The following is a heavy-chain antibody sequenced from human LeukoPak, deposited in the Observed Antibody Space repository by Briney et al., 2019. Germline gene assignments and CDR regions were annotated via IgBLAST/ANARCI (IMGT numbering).Heavy chain of an antibody. V-gene: IGHV5-51*01. CDR2: IHPGDSNT. J-gene: IGHJ4*02. D-gene: IGHD6-13*01. CDR3: TRRPPDIAAADY. Sequence: GESLKISCKGSGYSFTSYWIGWVRQMPGKGLEWMGIIHPGDSNTRNSPSFQAQVTISANQSISTAYLQWSSLKASDTAMYYCTRRPPDIAAADYWGQGTLVSVPS. CDR1: GYSFTSYW.